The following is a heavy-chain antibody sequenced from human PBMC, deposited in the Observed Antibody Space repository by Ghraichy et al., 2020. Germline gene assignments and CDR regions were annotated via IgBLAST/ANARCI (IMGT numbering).Heavy chain of an antibody. D-gene: IGHD6-13*01. CDR1: GFTFSSYS. J-gene: IGHJ5*02. V-gene: IGHV3-48*02. CDR2: ISSSSSTI. CDR3: ARDFYSSSWYWFDP. Sequence: LSLTCAASGFTFSSYSMNWVRQAPGKGLEWVSYISSSSSTIYYADSVKGRFTISRDNAKNSLYLQMNSLRDEDTAVYYCARDFYSSSWYWFDPWGQGTLVTVSS.